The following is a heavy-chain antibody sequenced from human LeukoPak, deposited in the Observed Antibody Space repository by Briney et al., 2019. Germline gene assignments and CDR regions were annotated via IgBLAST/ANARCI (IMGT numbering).Heavy chain of an antibody. V-gene: IGHV3-23*01. D-gene: IGHD3-9*01. CDR2: IGGSGGAI. J-gene: IGHJ4*02. CDR3: ARGAVLRYFDWLPHFDY. CDR1: GFTFSRYA. Sequence: GGSLRLSCGASGFTFSRYAMSWVRQAPGKGLQWVSEIGGSGGAIYYADSVKGRFTISRDNSNNTLYLQMNSLRAEDTAVYYCARGAVLRYFDWLPHFDYWGQGTLVTVSS.